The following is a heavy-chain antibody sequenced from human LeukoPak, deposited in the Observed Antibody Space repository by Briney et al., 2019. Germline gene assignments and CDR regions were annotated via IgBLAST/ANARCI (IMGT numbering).Heavy chain of an antibody. CDR2: VSSGGGAK. V-gene: IGHV3-48*04. Sequence: PGGSLRLSCAASGFTFSSYSMNWVRQAPGKGLEWDSYVSSGGGAKYYADSVKGRFTISRDNAKNSLYLQMNSLRAEDTAVYYCARDPYYYDSSAYSDWGQGTLVTVSS. J-gene: IGHJ4*02. CDR1: GFTFSSYS. CDR3: ARDPYYYDSSAYSD. D-gene: IGHD3-22*01.